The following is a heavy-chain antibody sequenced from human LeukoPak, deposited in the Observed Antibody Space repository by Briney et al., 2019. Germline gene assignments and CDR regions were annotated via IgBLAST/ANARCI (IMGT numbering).Heavy chain of an antibody. D-gene: IGHD3-3*01. J-gene: IGHJ4*02. CDR3: ARGRAYYDFWSGYPTLDY. CDR1: GGSFSGYY. Sequence: SETLSLTCAVYGGSFSGYYWSWIRQPPGKGLEWIGEINHSGSTNYNPSLKSRVTISVDTSKNQFSLKLSSVTAADTAVYYCARGRAYYDFWSGYPTLDYWGQGTLVTVSS. V-gene: IGHV4-34*01. CDR2: INHSGST.